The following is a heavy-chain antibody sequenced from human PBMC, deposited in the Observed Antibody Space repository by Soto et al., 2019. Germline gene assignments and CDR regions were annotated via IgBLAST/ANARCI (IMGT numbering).Heavy chain of an antibody. J-gene: IGHJ5*02. D-gene: IGHD2-21*01. Sequence: QVELVQSGAEVKKPGASVKVSCQASEDTFTHYDINWVRQATGQGLEWMGWMNPNTGNIDYAHKFQGRLTMTRDTSTRTVYMELSSLRSDDTAVDYCVRRVASGHRSWFDPWGQGTLVTVSS. V-gene: IGHV1-8*02. CDR3: VRRVASGHRSWFDP. CDR2: MNPNTGNI. CDR1: EDTFTHYD.